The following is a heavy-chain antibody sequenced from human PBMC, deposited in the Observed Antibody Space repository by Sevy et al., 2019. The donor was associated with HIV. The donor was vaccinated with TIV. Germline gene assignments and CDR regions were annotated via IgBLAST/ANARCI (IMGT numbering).Heavy chain of an antibody. CDR2: IGFDGSDK. CDR1: GFTFNYYG. J-gene: IGHJ4*01. Sequence: GGSLRLSCAASGFTFNYYGVHWVHQAPGKGLEWVAFIGFDGSDKNYADSVKGRFTISRDNSQNTMYMQMNSLRPDDTAVYYCAKNTAAAGVGGFDYWGHGTLVTVSS. D-gene: IGHD6-13*01. CDR3: AKNTAAAGVGGFDY. V-gene: IGHV3-30*02.